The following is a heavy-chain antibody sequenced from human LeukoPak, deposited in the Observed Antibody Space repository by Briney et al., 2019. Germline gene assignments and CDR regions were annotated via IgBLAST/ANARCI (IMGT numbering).Heavy chain of an antibody. CDR2: IKQDGSAK. J-gene: IGHJ4*02. V-gene: IGHV3-7*01. D-gene: IGHD4-17*01. Sequence: GGSLRLSCAASGFTLRSYWMSWVRQAPGKGLEWVANIKQDGSAKYYVDSVKGRFTISRDNAENSLFLQLNSLRAEDTAVYYCARDRNYGESTDYWGQGTLVIVSS. CDR3: ARDRNYGESTDY. CDR1: GFTLRSYW.